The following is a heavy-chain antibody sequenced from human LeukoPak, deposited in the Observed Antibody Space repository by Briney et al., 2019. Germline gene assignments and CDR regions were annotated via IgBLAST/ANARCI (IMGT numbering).Heavy chain of an antibody. CDR3: ARRYCSSTSCTMDV. J-gene: IGHJ6*04. Sequence: PGGSLRLSCAASEFTFNSYDMNWVRQAPGKGLEWVSYISNGGSRTYCANSVKGRFTISRDNAKNSLYLQMNSLRAEDTAIYYCARRYCSSTSCTMDVWGKGTTVTVSS. V-gene: IGHV3-48*03. CDR2: ISNGGSRT. D-gene: IGHD2-2*01. CDR1: EFTFNSYD.